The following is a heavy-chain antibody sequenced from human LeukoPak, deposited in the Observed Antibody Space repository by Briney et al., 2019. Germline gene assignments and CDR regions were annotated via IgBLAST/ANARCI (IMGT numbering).Heavy chain of an antibody. J-gene: IGHJ3*02. Sequence: PGGSLRLSCAASGFTFSSYWMHWVRQAPGKGLEWVANIKQDGSEKYYVDSVKGRFTISRDNAKNSLYLQMNSLRAEDTAVYYCARDMVRGVQDAFDIWGQGTMVTVSS. CDR2: IKQDGSEK. V-gene: IGHV3-7*01. CDR3: ARDMVRGVQDAFDI. CDR1: GFTFSSYW. D-gene: IGHD3-10*01.